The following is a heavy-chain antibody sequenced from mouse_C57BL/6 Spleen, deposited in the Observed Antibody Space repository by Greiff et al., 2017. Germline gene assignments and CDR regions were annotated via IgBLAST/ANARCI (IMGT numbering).Heavy chain of an antibody. Sequence: EVQLVESGGGLVQPTGSLKLSCAASGFSFNTYAMNLVRQAPGKGLEWVARIRSKSNHYATYYADSVKERFNISRDDSESMLYLKMNILKTEDTAMYYCVRQGVYGNDGGYYAMDYWGQGTSVTVSS. CDR3: VRQGVYGNDGGYYAMDY. J-gene: IGHJ4*01. CDR2: IRSKSNHYAT. CDR1: GFSFNTYA. D-gene: IGHD2-2*01. V-gene: IGHV10-1*01.